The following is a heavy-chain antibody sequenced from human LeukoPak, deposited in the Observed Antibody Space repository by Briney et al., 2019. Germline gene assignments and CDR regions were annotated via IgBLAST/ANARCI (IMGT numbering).Heavy chain of an antibody. D-gene: IGHD6-13*01. J-gene: IGHJ4*02. CDR1: GYTFTSYG. CDR3: ARYSSSWYGPYFDD. CDR2: VSAYNGNT. V-gene: IGHV1-18*01. Sequence: ASVKVSCKASGYTFTSYGISWVRQAPGQGLEWMGWVSAYNGNTKYAQNLLGRVTMTTDTSTNTAYMELRSLRSDDTAVYYCARYSSSWYGPYFDDWGQGTLVTVSS.